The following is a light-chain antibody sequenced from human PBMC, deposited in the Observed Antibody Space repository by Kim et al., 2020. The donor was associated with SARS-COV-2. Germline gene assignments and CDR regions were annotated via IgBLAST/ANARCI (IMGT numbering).Light chain of an antibody. CDR3: CSYAGTYSVV. J-gene: IGLJ2*01. Sequence: QSALTQPRSVSGSPGQSVTIYCTGTTSDVGTYNYVSWHQQHPGKAPKLMIFDVTKRPSGVPDRFSGSKSGNTASLTISGLQADDEADYYCCSYAGTYSVVFGGGTKVTVL. CDR2: DVT. CDR1: TSDVGTYNY. V-gene: IGLV2-11*01.